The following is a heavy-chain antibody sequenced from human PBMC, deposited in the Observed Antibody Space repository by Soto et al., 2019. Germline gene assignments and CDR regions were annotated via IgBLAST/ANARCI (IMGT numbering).Heavy chain of an antibody. Sequence: QVQLVQSGAEVKKPGASVKVSCKASGYTFTGYYMHWVRQAPGQGLEWMGWINPNSGGTNYAQKVQGWVTMTRDTSISTAYMELSRLRSDDTAVYYCARGYEHTPFDYWGQGTLVTVSS. CDR2: INPNSGGT. CDR3: ARGYEHTPFDY. CDR1: GYTFTGYY. V-gene: IGHV1-2*04. D-gene: IGHD5-12*01. J-gene: IGHJ4*02.